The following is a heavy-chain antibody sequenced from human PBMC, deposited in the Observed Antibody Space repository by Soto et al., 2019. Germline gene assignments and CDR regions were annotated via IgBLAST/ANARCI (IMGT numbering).Heavy chain of an antibody. D-gene: IGHD6-13*01. CDR1: GCTSTGYD. V-gene: IGHV1-18*04. Sequence: VTVTFKRAGCTSTGYDMNGVGPAPGRGLEWMGWISADSGHTDYAQGLQGRVTMTTDTSTSTVYMELRSLRSDDTAVYYCARVAPGIAAGQYDYWGQGTLVTVSS. J-gene: IGHJ4*02. CDR3: ARVAPGIAAGQYDY. CDR2: ISADSGHT.